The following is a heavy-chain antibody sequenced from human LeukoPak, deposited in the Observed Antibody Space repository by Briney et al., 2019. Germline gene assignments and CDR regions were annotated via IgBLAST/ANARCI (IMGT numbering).Heavy chain of an antibody. Sequence: ASVKVSCKASGYTFTSYGISWVRQAPGQGLEWMGWISAHNGNTNYAQKLQGRVTMTTDTSTSTAYMELRSLRSDDTAVYYCARVVGVSYDFWSGYYTSGWFDPWGQGTLVTVSS. J-gene: IGHJ5*02. D-gene: IGHD3-3*01. CDR2: ISAHNGNT. V-gene: IGHV1-18*01. CDR3: ARVVGVSYDFWSGYYTSGWFDP. CDR1: GYTFTSYG.